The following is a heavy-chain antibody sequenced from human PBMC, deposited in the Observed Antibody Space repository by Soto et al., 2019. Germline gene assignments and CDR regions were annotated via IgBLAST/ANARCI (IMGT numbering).Heavy chain of an antibody. CDR3: SKDHSGYSSSWFFPWAPQEFDY. V-gene: IGHV1-8*01. CDR1: GYTFTSFD. J-gene: IGHJ4*02. CDR2: MNPNSGNT. Sequence: ASVKVSCKASGYTFTSFDIQWVRQTTGQGLEWMGWMNPNSGNTGYAQKFQGRVTMTRDTSITTAYMELSSLSSEDTAVYYCSKDHSGYSSSWFFPWAPQEFDYWGQGTLVTVSS. D-gene: IGHD6-13*01.